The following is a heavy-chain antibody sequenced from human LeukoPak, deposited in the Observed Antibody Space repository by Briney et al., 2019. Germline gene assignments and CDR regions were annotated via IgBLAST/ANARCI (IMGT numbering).Heavy chain of an antibody. D-gene: IGHD1-1*01. CDR1: GVTFSSYA. CDR3: ARVKFAGIQDWFDP. V-gene: IGHV3-20*04. J-gene: IGHJ5*02. Sequence: GGSLRLSCAASGVTFSSYAMSWVRQVPGKGLEWVSEINWNGGSTGYADSVKGRFTLSRDNAKNSLYLQMNSLRAEDTALYCCARVKFAGIQDWFDPWGQGTLVTVSS. CDR2: INWNGGST.